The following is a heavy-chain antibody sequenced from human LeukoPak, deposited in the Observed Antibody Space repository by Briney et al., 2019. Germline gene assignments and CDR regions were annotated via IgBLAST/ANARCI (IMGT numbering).Heavy chain of an antibody. CDR3: ARVYSSGYDPDPYYFDY. Sequence: GGSLRLSCAASGFTLSSYSMNWVRQAPGKGLEWVSSISSSSSYIYYADSVKGRFTISRDNAKNSLYLQMNSLRAEDTAVYYCARVYSSGYDPDPYYFDYWGQGTLVTVSS. V-gene: IGHV3-21*01. D-gene: IGHD5-12*01. CDR2: ISSSSSYI. CDR1: GFTLSSYS. J-gene: IGHJ4*02.